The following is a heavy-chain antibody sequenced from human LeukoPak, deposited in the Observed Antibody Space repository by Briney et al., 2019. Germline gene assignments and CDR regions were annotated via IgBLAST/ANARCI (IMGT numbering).Heavy chain of an antibody. CDR1: GYTFTSYA. D-gene: IGHD3-22*01. J-gene: IGHJ5*02. CDR3: AKEGFYYQDSSGYSGP. CDR2: ISAYNGQT. V-gene: IGHV1-18*01. Sequence: ASVKVSCKASGYTFTSYAMNWVRQAPGQGLEWMGWISAYNGQTNYAQKFQGRVTMTTDTSTSIAYMELRSLRSDDTAVYYCAKEGFYYQDSSGYSGPWGQGTLVTVSS.